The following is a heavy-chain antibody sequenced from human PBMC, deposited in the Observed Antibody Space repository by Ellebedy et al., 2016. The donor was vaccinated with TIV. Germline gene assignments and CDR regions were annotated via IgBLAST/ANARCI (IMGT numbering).Heavy chain of an antibody. CDR1: GFTVGTNY. CDR2: IYQDGSDQ. D-gene: IGHD3-16*01. CDR3: ATDVSELAYIGC. V-gene: IGHV3-7*01. J-gene: IGHJ4*02. Sequence: GESLKISCAVSGFTVGTNYLSWVRQAPGKGLEWVANIYQDGSDQYYADSVKGRFTISRDNANKSLFLQMNSLRVDDTAVYYCATDVSELAYIGCWGQGTLVTVSS.